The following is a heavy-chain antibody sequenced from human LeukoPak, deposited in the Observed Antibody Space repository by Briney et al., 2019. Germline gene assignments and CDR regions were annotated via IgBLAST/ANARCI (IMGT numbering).Heavy chain of an antibody. J-gene: IGHJ4*02. V-gene: IGHV3-48*02. CDR3: ARDRSGSY. CDR1: GFTFSSYS. D-gene: IGHD3-10*01. CDR2: ISGSSSSTI. Sequence: GGSLRLSCAASGFTFSSYSMNWVRQAPGKGLEWVSSISGSSSSTIYYADSVRGRFTISRDNAKNSLYLQMNSLRDEDTAVYYCARDRSGSYWGQGTLVTVSS.